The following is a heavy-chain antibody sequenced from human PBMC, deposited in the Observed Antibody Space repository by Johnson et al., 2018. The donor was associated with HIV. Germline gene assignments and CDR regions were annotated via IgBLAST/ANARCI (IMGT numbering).Heavy chain of an antibody. D-gene: IGHD5-24*01. CDR1: GFSFDEYG. CDR2: INWNGGST. CDR3: ARGMARIAFDI. Sequence: MQLVESGGGVVQPGRSLRLSCAASGFSFDEYGMSWVRQAPGKGLEWVSDINWNGGSTAYAASVKGRFIIARDNARNSLYLQMNSLRAEDTAVYYCARGMARIAFDIWGQGTMVTVSS. V-gene: IGHV3-20*04. J-gene: IGHJ3*02.